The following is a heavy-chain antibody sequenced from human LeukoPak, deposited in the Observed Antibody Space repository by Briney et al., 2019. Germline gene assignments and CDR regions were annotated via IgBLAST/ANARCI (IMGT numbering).Heavy chain of an antibody. D-gene: IGHD5-24*01. CDR1: GGSISSSNYY. Sequence: SETLSLTCTVSGGSISSSNYYWGWIRQPPGKGLEWIGSIYYSGSAYYNPSLKSRVTISVDTSKNQFSLKLSSVTAADTAVYYCARSRDGYPWYFDYWGQGTLVTVSS. CDR2: IYYSGSA. V-gene: IGHV4-39*07. J-gene: IGHJ4*02. CDR3: ARSRDGYPWYFDY.